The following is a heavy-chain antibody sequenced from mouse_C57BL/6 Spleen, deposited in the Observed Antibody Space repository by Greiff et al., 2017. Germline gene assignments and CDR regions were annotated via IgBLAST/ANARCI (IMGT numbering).Heavy chain of an antibody. CDR3: ARRRGYDYDEDY. CDR2: IDPSDSYT. Sequence: QVQLQQPGAELVMPGASVKLSCKASGYTFTSYWMHWVKQRPGQGLEWIGEIDPSDSYTNYNQKFKGKSTLTVDKSSSTAYMQLSSLTSEDSAVYYCARRRGYDYDEDYWGQGTTLTVSS. D-gene: IGHD2-4*01. J-gene: IGHJ2*01. V-gene: IGHV1-69*01. CDR1: GYTFTSYW.